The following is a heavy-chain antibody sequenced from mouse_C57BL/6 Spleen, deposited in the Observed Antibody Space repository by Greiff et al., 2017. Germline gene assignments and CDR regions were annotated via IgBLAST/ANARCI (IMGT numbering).Heavy chain of an antibody. CDR2: INPNYGTT. CDR3: AKDSIWGLYYALDY. Sequence: EVQLQQSGPELVKPGASVKISCKASGYSFTDYNMNWVKQSNGQSLEWIGVINPNYGTTSYNQKFKGKATLTVDQSSSTAYMQLNSLTSEDSAVYYCAKDSIWGLYYALDYWGQGTSVTVSS. J-gene: IGHJ4*01. D-gene: IGHD3-1*01. V-gene: IGHV1-39*01. CDR1: GYSFTDYN.